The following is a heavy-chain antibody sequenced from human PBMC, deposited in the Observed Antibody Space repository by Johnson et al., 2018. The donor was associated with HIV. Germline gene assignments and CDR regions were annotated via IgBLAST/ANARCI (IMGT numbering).Heavy chain of an antibody. J-gene: IGHJ3*02. V-gene: IGHV3-30-3*01. D-gene: IGHD3-10*01. CDR3: ARDKGRGAFDI. Sequence: QVQLVESGGGVVKPGRSLRLSCAASGVTFSSHAMHWVSQAPGKGLDWVTVISYDGRNKYYADSVKGRFTISRDNAKNTLHLQMNSLRPEDTAVYYCARDKGRGAFDIWGQGTMVTVSS. CDR1: GVTFSSHA. CDR2: ISYDGRNK.